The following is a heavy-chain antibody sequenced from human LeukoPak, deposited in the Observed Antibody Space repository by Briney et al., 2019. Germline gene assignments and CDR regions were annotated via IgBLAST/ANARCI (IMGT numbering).Heavy chain of an antibody. V-gene: IGHV4-59*08. Sequence: SETLSLTCTVSGGFISNYYWNWIRQPPGKGLEWIGYIYYSGSTYYNPSLASRVTISVDTSKNQFSVKLSSVTAADTAMYYCARFSQDCSSTSCYRFDYWGQGTLVTVSS. D-gene: IGHD2-2*02. CDR3: ARFSQDCSSTSCYRFDY. CDR1: GGFISNYY. J-gene: IGHJ4*02. CDR2: IYYSGST.